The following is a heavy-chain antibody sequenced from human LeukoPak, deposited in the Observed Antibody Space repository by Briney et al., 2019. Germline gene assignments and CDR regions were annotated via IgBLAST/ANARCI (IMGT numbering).Heavy chain of an antibody. Sequence: GRSLRLSCAASGFTFSDHGMHWVRQAPGKGLEWVAVIWYDGSNKYYADSVKGRFTISRDNSKNTLYLQMNSLRAEDTAVYYCARGDYYGSRGDYWGQGTLVTVSS. CDR1: GFTFSDHG. J-gene: IGHJ4*02. CDR3: ARGDYYGSRGDY. V-gene: IGHV3-33*01. D-gene: IGHD3-10*01. CDR2: IWYDGSNK.